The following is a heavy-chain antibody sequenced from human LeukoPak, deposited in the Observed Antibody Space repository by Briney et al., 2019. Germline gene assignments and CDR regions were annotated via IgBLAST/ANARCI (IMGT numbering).Heavy chain of an antibody. V-gene: IGHV3-30-3*01. CDR1: GFTFSSYA. CDR2: ISYDGSNK. D-gene: IGHD2-2*01. J-gene: IGHJ4*02. CDR3: ARGRYCSSTSCHTPYYFDY. Sequence: TGGSLRLSCAASGFTFSSYAMHWVRQAPGKGLEWVAVISYDGSNKYYADSVKGRFTISRDNSKNTLYLQMNSLRAEDTAVYYCARGRYCSSTSCHTPYYFDYWGQGTLVTVSS.